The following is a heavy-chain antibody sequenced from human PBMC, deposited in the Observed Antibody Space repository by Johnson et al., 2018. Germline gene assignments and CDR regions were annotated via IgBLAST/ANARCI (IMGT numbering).Heavy chain of an antibody. CDR3: TRDRIVGATSGYFQH. V-gene: IGHV3-49*05. J-gene: IGHJ1*01. CDR2: IRSKAYGGTT. CDR1: GFTFGDYA. D-gene: IGHD1-26*01. Sequence: VQLVESGGGLVKPGRSLRLSCTASGFTFGDYAMSWFRQAPGKGLEWVGFIRSKAYGGTTEYAASVKGRFTISRDDSKTNAYLQKNSLKTQDTAVYYCTRDRIVGATSGYFQHWGQGTLVTVSS.